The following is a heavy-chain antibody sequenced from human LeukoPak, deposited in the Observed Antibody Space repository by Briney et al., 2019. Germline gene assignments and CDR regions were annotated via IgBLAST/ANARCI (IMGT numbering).Heavy chain of an antibody. V-gene: IGHV3-23*01. Sequence: PGGSLKLSCAASGFSFSSYAMSWVRQAPGKGLEWVSSISGSGDNTYYAESVKGRFTISRDNSKNTLYLQMNSLRAEDTAVYYCARDRGITILEVINDAFDSWGQGTMVTVSS. J-gene: IGHJ3*02. CDR3: ARDRGITILEVINDAFDS. D-gene: IGHD1-14*01. CDR2: ISGSGDNT. CDR1: GFSFSSYA.